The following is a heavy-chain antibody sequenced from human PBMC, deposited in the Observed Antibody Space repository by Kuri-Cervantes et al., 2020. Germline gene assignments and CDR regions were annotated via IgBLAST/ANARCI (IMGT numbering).Heavy chain of an antibody. CDR2: IGTAGDT. CDR1: GFTFSSYD. V-gene: IGHV3-13*01. Sequence: GESLKISCAASGFTFSSYDMHWVRQATGKGLEWVSAIGTAGDTYYPGSVKGRFTISRENAKNSLYLQMNSLRAEDTAVYYCARDDCSSTSCYVFYYYYYGMDVWGQGTTVTVSS. D-gene: IGHD2-2*01. J-gene: IGHJ6*02. CDR3: ARDDCSSTSCYVFYYYYYGMDV.